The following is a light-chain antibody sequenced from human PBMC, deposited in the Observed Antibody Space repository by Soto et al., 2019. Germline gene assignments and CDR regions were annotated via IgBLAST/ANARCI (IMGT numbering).Light chain of an antibody. CDR3: QQAGT. J-gene: IGKJ3*01. Sequence: EIVMTQSPATLSVSPGERATLSCRVSQSVSSNLAWYQQKPGQAPRLLIYGASTRATGIPARFSGSGSGTEFTLTISSLQSEDFAVYYCQQAGTFGPGTKVDIK. CDR1: QSVSSN. CDR2: GAS. V-gene: IGKV3-15*01.